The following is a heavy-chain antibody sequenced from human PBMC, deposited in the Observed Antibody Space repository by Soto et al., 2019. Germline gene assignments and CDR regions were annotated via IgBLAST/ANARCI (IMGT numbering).Heavy chain of an antibody. Sequence: GGSLRLSCVASGFTFSSYAMSWVRQAPGKGLEWVSVFSVSGGNTYYADSVKGRFTISRDDSKNTLYLQMNSLRAEDTAVYYCARGYDFWSGYYYPYGMDVWGQGTTVTVSS. V-gene: IGHV3-23*01. CDR2: FSVSGGNT. J-gene: IGHJ6*02. CDR1: GFTFSSYA. CDR3: ARGYDFWSGYYYPYGMDV. D-gene: IGHD3-3*01.